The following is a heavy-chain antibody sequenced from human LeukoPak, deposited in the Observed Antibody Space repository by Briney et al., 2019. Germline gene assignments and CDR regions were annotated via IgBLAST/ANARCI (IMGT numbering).Heavy chain of an antibody. CDR3: ARVSSRRWLQSQHLDY. J-gene: IGHJ4*02. V-gene: IGHV3-30*15. CDR2: ISYDGSNK. Sequence: GRSLRLSCAASGFTFSSYAMHWVRQAPGKGLEWVAVISYDGSNKYYADSVKGRFTISRDNSKNTLYLQMSSLRAEDTAVYYCARVSSRRWLQSQHLDYWGQGTLVTVSS. CDR1: GFTFSSYA. D-gene: IGHD5-24*01.